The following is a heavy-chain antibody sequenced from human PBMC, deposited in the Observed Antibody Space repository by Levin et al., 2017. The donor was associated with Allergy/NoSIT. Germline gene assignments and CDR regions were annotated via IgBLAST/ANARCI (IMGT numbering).Heavy chain of an antibody. CDR3: ARDRLGYYGSGAGVIDAFDI. D-gene: IGHD3-10*01. CDR2: ISNNNTYI. CDR1: GFTFSSYS. J-gene: IGHJ3*02. V-gene: IGHV3-21*01. Sequence: GGSLRLSCAASGFTFSSYSMNWVRQAPGKGLEWVSSISNNNTYIYYADSLRGRFTISRDNAKNSLYLQMNSLRAEDTAVYYCARDRLGYYGSGAGVIDAFDIWGQGTMVTVSS.